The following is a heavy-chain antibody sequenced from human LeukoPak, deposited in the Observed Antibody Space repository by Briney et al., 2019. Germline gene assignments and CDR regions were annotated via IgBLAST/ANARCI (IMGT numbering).Heavy chain of an antibody. Sequence: SGGSLRLSCVASGFTFSSYGMSWVRQPPGKGLEWVSTISGTGDSTYYADSVKGRFTISRDNSKNTLYLQMNSLRAEDTAVYYCATTYVWYYFDYWGQGILVTVSS. CDR1: GFTFSSYG. J-gene: IGHJ4*02. CDR2: ISGTGDST. CDR3: ATTYVWYYFDY. D-gene: IGHD3-16*01. V-gene: IGHV3-23*01.